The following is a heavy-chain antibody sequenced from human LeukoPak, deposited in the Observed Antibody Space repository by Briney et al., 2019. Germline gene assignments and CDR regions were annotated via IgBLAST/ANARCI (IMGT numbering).Heavy chain of an antibody. J-gene: IGHJ4*02. D-gene: IGHD4-11*01. V-gene: IGHV3-23*01. CDR1: GFTFSDYG. CDR3: AKGLTTFDY. CDR2: IRGSGSST. Sequence: GGSLRLSCAASGFTFSDYGMSWVRQAPGKGLEWVSSIRGSGSSTYYADSVKGRFTISRDNSKNTLSLQMNSLRAEDTAVYYCAKGLTTFDYWGQGTLVTVSS.